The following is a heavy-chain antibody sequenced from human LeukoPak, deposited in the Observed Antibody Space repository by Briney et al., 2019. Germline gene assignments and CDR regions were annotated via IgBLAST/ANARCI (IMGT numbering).Heavy chain of an antibody. CDR2: ISYDGSNK. V-gene: IGHV3-30*03. D-gene: IGHD3-10*01. Sequence: GGSLRLSCAASGFTFSSYGMHWVRQAPGKGLEWVAVISYDGSNKYYADSVKGRFTISRDNSKNTLYLQMNSLRDEDTAVYYCARKLYGSGNYVFDYWGQGTLVTVSS. CDR1: GFTFSSYG. J-gene: IGHJ4*02. CDR3: ARKLYGSGNYVFDY.